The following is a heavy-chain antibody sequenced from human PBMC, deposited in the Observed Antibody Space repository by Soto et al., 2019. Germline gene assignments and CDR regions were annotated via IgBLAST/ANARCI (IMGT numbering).Heavy chain of an antibody. V-gene: IGHV3-7*01. D-gene: IGHD3-22*01. Sequence: GGSLRLSCAASGFTFSSYWMSWVRQAPGKGLEWVANIKQDGSEKYYVDSVKGRFTISRDNAKNSLYLQMNSLRAEDTAVYYCARETQYYYDSSGYSFDAFDIWGQGTMVTVSS. J-gene: IGHJ3*02. CDR3: ARETQYYYDSSGYSFDAFDI. CDR1: GFTFSSYW. CDR2: IKQDGSEK.